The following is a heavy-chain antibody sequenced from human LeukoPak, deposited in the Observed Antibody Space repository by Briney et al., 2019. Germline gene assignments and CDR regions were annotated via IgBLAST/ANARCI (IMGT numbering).Heavy chain of an antibody. J-gene: IGHJ4*02. CDR2: ISAYNGNT. Sequence: AASVKVSCKASGGTFSSYAISWVRQAPGQGLEWMGWISAYNGNTNYAQKLQGRVTMTTDKSTSKAYMELRSLRSDDTAVYYCARGGDGDILTGLVFDYWGQGTLVTVSS. CDR3: ARGGDGDILTGLVFDY. D-gene: IGHD3-9*01. CDR1: GGTFSSYA. V-gene: IGHV1-18*01.